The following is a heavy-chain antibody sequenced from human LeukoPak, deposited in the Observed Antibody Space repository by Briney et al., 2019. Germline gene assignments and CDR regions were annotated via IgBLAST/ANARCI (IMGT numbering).Heavy chain of an antibody. CDR1: GFTFSSYS. J-gene: IGHJ4*02. Sequence: GGSLRLSWAASGFTFSSYSMSWVRQAPGEWREWVSSISINSSYIYYADSVKGRFTISRDNAKNPLYLQMNRLRAEDTAVYYCARVGAMAYNWGQGNLVTVSS. D-gene: IGHD5-18*01. CDR3: ARVGAMAYN. V-gene: IGHV3-21*01. CDR2: ISINSSYI.